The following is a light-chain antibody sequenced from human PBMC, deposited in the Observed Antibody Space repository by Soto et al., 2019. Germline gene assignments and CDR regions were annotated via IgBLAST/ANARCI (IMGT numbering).Light chain of an antibody. Sequence: EILCTQSPGTLCLSPGERRTLSFRASQGVSRGYLAWYQQKAGQAPSLLIYGVSSRANGVSHRFSGSVSGAEFTLTLGGLEPEDVAAYYCQQYGDSPPITFGQGTRLEIK. CDR2: GVS. V-gene: IGKV3-20*01. CDR3: QQYGDSPPIT. J-gene: IGKJ5*01. CDR1: QGVSRGY.